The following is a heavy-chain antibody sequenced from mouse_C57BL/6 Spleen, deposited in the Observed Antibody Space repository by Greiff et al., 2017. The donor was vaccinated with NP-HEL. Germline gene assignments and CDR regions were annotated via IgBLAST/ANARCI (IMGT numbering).Heavy chain of an antibody. D-gene: IGHD2-3*01. Sequence: EVKLMESGGGLVKPGGSLKLSCAASGFTFSSYAMSWVRQTPEKRLEWVATISDGGSYTYYPDNVKGRFTISRDNAKNNLYLQMSHLKSEDTAMYSCARERIYDGYYGYFDVWGTGTTVTVSS. CDR3: ARERIYDGYYGYFDV. V-gene: IGHV5-4*01. CDR2: ISDGGSYT. CDR1: GFTFSSYA. J-gene: IGHJ1*03.